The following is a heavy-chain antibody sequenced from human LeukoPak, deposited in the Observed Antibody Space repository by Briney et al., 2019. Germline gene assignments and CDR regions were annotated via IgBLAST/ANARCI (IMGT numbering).Heavy chain of an antibody. CDR3: ARESPVDRSGWYVGSAFDI. V-gene: IGHV1-69*06. D-gene: IGHD6-19*01. J-gene: IGHJ3*02. CDR2: IIPIFGTA. Sequence: SVKVSCKASGYTFSSYGISWVRQAPGQGLEWMGGIIPIFGTANYAQKFQGRVTITADKSTSTAYMELSSLRSEDTAVYYCARESPVDRSGWYVGSAFDIWGQGTMVTVSS. CDR1: GYTFSSYG.